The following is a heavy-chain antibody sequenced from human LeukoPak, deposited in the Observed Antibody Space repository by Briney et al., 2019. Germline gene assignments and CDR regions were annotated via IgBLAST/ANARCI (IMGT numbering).Heavy chain of an antibody. CDR1: GYTFTSYA. CDR3: ATGVVPAAIINYYYYGMDV. CDR2: INTNTGNP. V-gene: IGHV7-4-1*02. D-gene: IGHD2-2*01. Sequence: ASVKVSCKASGYTFTSYAMNWVRQAPGQGLEWMGWINTNTGNPTYAQGFTGRFVFSLDTSVSTAYLQISSLKAEDTAVYYCATGVVPAAIINYYYYGMDVWGQGTTVTVSS. J-gene: IGHJ6*02.